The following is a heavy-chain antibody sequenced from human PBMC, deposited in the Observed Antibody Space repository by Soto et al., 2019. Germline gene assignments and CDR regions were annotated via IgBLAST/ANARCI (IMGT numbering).Heavy chain of an antibody. CDR1: GGSISNGAYY. D-gene: IGHD3-22*01. J-gene: IGHJ5*02. CDR3: CAXXYXDTGGYSNWFDP. V-gene: IGHV4-31*03. CDR2: MHYSGTT. Sequence: QVQLQESGPGLVKPSQTLSLTCTVSGGSISNGAYYWSWIRQHPGKGREWIVYMHYSGTTYYNPSLRSRVTXSXDXXXXHFSXEXXXXXXAXXXXYXCAXXYXDTGGYSNWFDPWGQGTLVTVSS.